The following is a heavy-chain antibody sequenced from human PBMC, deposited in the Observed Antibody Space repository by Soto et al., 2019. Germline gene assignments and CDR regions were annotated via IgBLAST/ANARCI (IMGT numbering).Heavy chain of an antibody. V-gene: IGHV4-59*01. CDR2: IYYSGST. CDR1: GGSISSYY. CDR3: AREDGGDYGKGWYYFDY. Sequence: PSETLSLTCTVSGGSISSYYWSWIRQPPGKGLEWIGYIYYSGSTNYNPSLKSRVTISVDTSKNQFSLKLSSVTAADTAVYYFAREDGGDYGKGWYYFDYWGQGTLVTVS. J-gene: IGHJ4*02. D-gene: IGHD4-17*01.